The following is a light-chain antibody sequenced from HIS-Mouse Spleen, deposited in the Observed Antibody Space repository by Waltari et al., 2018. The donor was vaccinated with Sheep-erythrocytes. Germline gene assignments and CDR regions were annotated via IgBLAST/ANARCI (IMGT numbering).Light chain of an antibody. J-gene: IGLJ3*02. Sequence: SYELTQPPSVSVSPGQTARTTCSGDAVPKQSAHWYHQKSGQAPVLVIYEDSKRPSGIPERFSGSSSGTMATLTISGAQVEDEADYYCYSTDSSGNHRVFGGGTKLTVL. CDR1: AVPKQS. V-gene: IGLV3-10*01. CDR2: EDS. CDR3: YSTDSSGNHRV.